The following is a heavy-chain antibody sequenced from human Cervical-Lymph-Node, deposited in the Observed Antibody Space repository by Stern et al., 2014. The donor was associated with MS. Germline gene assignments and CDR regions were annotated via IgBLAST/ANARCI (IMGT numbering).Heavy chain of an antibody. CDR3: VRAVTFYGMDV. V-gene: IGHV1-24*01. J-gene: IGHJ6*02. CDR1: GNSLSELS. Sequence: VQLVQSGAEVKKPGASVKVSCKVSGNSLSELSVHWVRQAPGEGLEWMGGFDREDGERIYAQKFQGRVTVTEDIFRNTAYMELSSLRSEDTAVYYCVRAVTFYGMDVWGQGTMVTVSS. D-gene: IGHD4-23*01. CDR2: FDREDGER.